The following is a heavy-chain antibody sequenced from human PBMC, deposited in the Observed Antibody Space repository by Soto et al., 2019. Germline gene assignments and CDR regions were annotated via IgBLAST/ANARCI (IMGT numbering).Heavy chain of an antibody. D-gene: IGHD1-26*01. J-gene: IGHJ4*02. Sequence: QVQLVQSGAEVKKPGASVKVSCKASGYTFISYGISWVRQAPGQGLEWMGWISGYNGNTKYAQKLQSRVTRTTDTSTSTAYMERRSLRSDDTAVYSCARVLGAQIVDYWRQATPVTVSS. CDR1: GYTFISYG. CDR3: ARVLGAQIVDY. V-gene: IGHV1-18*01. CDR2: ISGYNGNT.